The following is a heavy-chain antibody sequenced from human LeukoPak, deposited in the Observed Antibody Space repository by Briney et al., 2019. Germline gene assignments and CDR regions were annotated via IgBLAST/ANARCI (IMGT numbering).Heavy chain of an antibody. Sequence: GGSLRLSCAASGFTFSSYWMSWVRQAPGKGLEWVGRIRSNSDGGIIDYAAPVKGRFALSRDDSKNTLYLQMNSLQTEDTAVNYCATDFYDTTWGQGTLVTVSS. J-gene: IGHJ5*02. D-gene: IGHD3-22*01. V-gene: IGHV3-15*01. CDR2: IRSNSDGGII. CDR1: GFTFSSYW. CDR3: ATDFYDTT.